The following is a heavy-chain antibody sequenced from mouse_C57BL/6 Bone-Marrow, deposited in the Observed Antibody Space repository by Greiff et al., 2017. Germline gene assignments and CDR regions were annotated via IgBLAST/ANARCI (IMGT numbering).Heavy chain of an antibody. Sequence: QVQLQQPGAELVKPGASVKLSCKASGYTFTSYWMHWVKQRPGQGLEWIGMIHPNSGSTNYNEKFKSKATLTVDTSSSTAYMQLSSLTSEDSAVYYCARRASTVVAPFDYWGQGTTLTVSS. CDR1: GYTFTSYW. J-gene: IGHJ2*01. CDR2: IHPNSGST. V-gene: IGHV1-64*01. D-gene: IGHD1-1*01. CDR3: ARRASTVVAPFDY.